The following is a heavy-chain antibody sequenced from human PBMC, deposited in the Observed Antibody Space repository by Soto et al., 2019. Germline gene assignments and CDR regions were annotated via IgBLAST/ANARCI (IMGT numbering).Heavy chain of an antibody. V-gene: IGHV1-18*01. J-gene: IGHJ4*02. Sequence: QVQLVQSGAEVKKPGASVKVSCKASGYTFTSYGISWVRQAPGQGLEWMGWISAYNGNTNYAQKLQGRVTMTTDTSTSKADMELRRLRSDDTAVYYCARDRRPYSNYLYYFDYWGQGTLVTVSS. CDR3: ARDRRPYSNYLYYFDY. CDR1: GYTFTSYG. D-gene: IGHD4-4*01. CDR2: ISAYNGNT.